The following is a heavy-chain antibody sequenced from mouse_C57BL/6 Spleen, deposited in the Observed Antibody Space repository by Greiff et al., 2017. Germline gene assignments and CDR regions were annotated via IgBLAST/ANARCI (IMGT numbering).Heavy chain of an antibody. CDR2: ILPNSGST. CDR1: GYTFTGYW. Sequence: VQLQQSGAELVKPGASVKLSCKASGYTFTGYWMHWVKQRPGQGLEWIGMILPNSGSTNYNEKFKSKATLTLDKSSSTAYMQLSSLTSEDSAVYYCAREVKGSYRYFDVWGTGTTVTVSS. J-gene: IGHJ1*03. CDR3: AREVKGSYRYFDV. D-gene: IGHD1-1*01. V-gene: IGHV1-64*01.